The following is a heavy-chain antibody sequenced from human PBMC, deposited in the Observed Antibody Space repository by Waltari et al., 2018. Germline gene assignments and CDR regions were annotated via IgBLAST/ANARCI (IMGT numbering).Heavy chain of an antibody. V-gene: IGHV3-53*02. Sequence: EVQLVETGGGLIQPGGSLRLSCAASGFTVSSTYMSWVRQAPGKGLEWVSVIYSGGSTYYADSVKGRFTISRDNSKNTLYLQMNSLRAEDTAVYYCARGNEWLFFGMDVWGQGTTVTVSS. CDR3: ARGNEWLFFGMDV. CDR2: IYSGGST. CDR1: GFTVSSTY. J-gene: IGHJ6*02. D-gene: IGHD3-3*01.